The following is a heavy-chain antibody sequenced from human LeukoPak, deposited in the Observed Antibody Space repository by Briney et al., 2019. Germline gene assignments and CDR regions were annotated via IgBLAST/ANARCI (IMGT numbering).Heavy chain of an antibody. Sequence: ASVKVSCEASGYTFTSYGISWVRQAPGQGLEWMGWISAYYGNTNYAQKLQGRVTMTTDTSTSTAYMELRSLRSDDTAVYYCARDEYSGSDGGWFDPWGQGTLVTVSS. CDR2: ISAYYGNT. CDR3: ARDEYSGSDGGWFDP. J-gene: IGHJ5*02. CDR1: GYTFTSYG. D-gene: IGHD1-26*01. V-gene: IGHV1-18*01.